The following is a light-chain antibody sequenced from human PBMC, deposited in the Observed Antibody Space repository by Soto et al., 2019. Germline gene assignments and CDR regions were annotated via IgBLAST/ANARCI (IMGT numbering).Light chain of an antibody. CDR1: SSNIESNT. V-gene: IGLV1-44*01. Sequence: QSVLTQPPSASGTPGQRVTISCSGSSSNIESNTVTWYQQLPGTAPKLVIYSNYDRPSGVPDRFSGSTSGTSASLVIRGLQSEDEADYYCCSFVRSNALVFGGGTKLTVL. J-gene: IGLJ2*01. CDR2: SNY. CDR3: CSFVRSNALV.